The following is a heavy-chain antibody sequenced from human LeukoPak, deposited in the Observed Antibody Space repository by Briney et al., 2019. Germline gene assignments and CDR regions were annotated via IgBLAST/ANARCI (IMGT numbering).Heavy chain of an antibody. D-gene: IGHD3-9*01. Sequence: SESLSLTCTVSGGSVSSGSYYWNWIRRPPGKGLEWIGYIYYSGTTNYNPSLKSRVTISLDTSKNQFSLKLNSVTAADTAVYYCARLLYFDWYDYWGQGNLVTV. CDR2: IYYSGTT. V-gene: IGHV4-61*01. J-gene: IGHJ4*02. CDR3: ARLLYFDWYDY. CDR1: GGSVSSGSYY.